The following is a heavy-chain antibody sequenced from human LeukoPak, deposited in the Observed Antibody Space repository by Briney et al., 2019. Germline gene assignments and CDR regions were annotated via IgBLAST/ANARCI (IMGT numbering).Heavy chain of an antibody. CDR3: ARDPPGYYGSGSN. V-gene: IGHV1-69*05. CDR1: GGTFSSYA. CDR2: IIPIFGTA. D-gene: IGHD3-10*01. Sequence: ASVKVSCKASGGTFSSYAISWVRQAPGQGLEWMGGIIPIFGTANYAQKLQGRVTMTTDTSTSTAYMELRSLRSDDTAVYYCARDPPGYYGSGSNWGQGTLVTVSS. J-gene: IGHJ4*02.